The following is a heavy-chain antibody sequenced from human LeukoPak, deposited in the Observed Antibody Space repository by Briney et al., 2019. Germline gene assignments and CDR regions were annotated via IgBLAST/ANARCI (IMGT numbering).Heavy chain of an antibody. V-gene: IGHV4-39*07. CDR1: GDSISSRSYY. CDR3: ARDRYCSGRSCYGPPDY. CDR2: IYYSEGT. D-gene: IGHD2-15*01. J-gene: IGHJ4*02. Sequence: ASETLSLTCTVSGDSISSRSYYWGWIRQPPGKGLEWIGSIYYSEGTYYNPSLKSRVTISIDTSKNQFSLKLNSVTAADTAVYYCARDRYCSGRSCYGPPDYWGQGVLVTVSS.